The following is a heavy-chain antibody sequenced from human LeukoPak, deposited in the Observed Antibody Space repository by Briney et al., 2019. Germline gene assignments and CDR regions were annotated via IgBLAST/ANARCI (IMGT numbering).Heavy chain of an antibody. V-gene: IGHV3-53*01. D-gene: IGHD3-9*01. J-gene: IGHJ4*02. CDR1: GFTVSSNY. Sequence: PGGSLRLSCAASGFTVSSNYMSWVRQAPGKGLEWVSLIYSGGSTYYADSVKDRFTISRDNSKNTVSLQMNSLRAEDTAIYYCARGRYHALDYWGQGTLVTVSS. CDR3: ARGRYHALDY. CDR2: IYSGGST.